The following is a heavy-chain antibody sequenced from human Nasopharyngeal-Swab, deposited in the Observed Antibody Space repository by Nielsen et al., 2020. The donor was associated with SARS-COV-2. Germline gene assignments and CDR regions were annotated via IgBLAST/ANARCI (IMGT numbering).Heavy chain of an antibody. D-gene: IGHD3-3*01. J-gene: IGHJ4*02. CDR1: GDSVSSHSAG. Sequence: SQTLSLTCPISGDSVSSHSAGWNWIKQSPSRGLEWLGRTLYRSKWYNDYAESVKSRIAVNPDTSNNQFSLQLNSVTPEDTAVYYCARGRDFSFDSWGQGTLVTASS. CDR2: TLYRSKWYN. V-gene: IGHV6-1*01. CDR3: ARGRDFSFDS.